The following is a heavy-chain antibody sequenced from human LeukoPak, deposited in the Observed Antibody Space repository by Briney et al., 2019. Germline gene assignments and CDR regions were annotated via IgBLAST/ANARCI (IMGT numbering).Heavy chain of an antibody. CDR3: AKDLEYSYGGAIDY. D-gene: IGHD5-18*01. CDR1: EFTFSSYG. V-gene: IGHV3-30*18. J-gene: IGHJ4*02. CDR2: ISYDGSNK. Sequence: GGSLRLSCAASEFTFSSYGMHWVRQAPGKGLEWVAVISYDGSNKYYADSVKGRFTISRDNSKNTLYLQMNSLRAEDTAVYYCAKDLEYSYGGAIDYWGQGTLVTVSS.